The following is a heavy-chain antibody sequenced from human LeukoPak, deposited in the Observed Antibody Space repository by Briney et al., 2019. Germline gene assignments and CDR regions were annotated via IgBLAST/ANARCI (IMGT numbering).Heavy chain of an antibody. V-gene: IGHV3-30*02. CDR2: IRYDGSNK. J-gene: IGHJ4*02. CDR1: GFTFGDYA. Sequence: GGSLRLSCTASGFTFGDYAMSWFRQAPGKGLEWVAFIRYDGSNKYYADSVKGRFTISRDNSKNTLYLQMNSLRAEDTAVYYCAKGAYGDFDWGQGTLVTVSS. D-gene: IGHD4-17*01. CDR3: AKGAYGDFD.